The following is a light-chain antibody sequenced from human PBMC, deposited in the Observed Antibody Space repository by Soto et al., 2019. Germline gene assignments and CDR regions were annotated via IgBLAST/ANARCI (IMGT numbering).Light chain of an antibody. CDR3: QQYSVYWT. CDR2: DAS. J-gene: IGKJ1*01. V-gene: IGKV1-5*01. Sequence: DIQMTQSPSTLSASVGDRVTITCRASQSISSWLAWYQQKPGKAPKLLIYDASSLESGVPSRFSGSGSGTEFTLTINSLQPDDFATYYCQQYSVYWTFGRGTKVDI. CDR1: QSISSW.